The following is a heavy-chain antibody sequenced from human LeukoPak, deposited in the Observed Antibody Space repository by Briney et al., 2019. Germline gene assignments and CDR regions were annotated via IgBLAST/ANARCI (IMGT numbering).Heavy chain of an antibody. CDR2: VSAYNVNT. CDR1: GYTFTTYG. CDR3: AKDYYGSSGEGPFDY. V-gene: IGHV1-18*01. Sequence: ASVEVSCRASGYTFTTYGISWVRQAPGQGLEWMGWVSAYNVNTKYAQKFQGRVTVTTDTSTSTAYMELRSLRSDDSAVYYCAKDYYGSSGEGPFDYWGQGTLVTVSS. D-gene: IGHD3-22*01. J-gene: IGHJ4*02.